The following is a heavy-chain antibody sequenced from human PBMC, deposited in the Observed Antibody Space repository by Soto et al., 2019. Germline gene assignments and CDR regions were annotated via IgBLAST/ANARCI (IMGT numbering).Heavy chain of an antibody. CDR1: GYSFTSYW. CDR3: ARRGNGSGSYPYYYYGMDV. V-gene: IGHV5-51*01. CDR2: IYPGDSDT. J-gene: IGHJ6*02. Sequence: GESLKISCKGSGYSFTSYWIGWVRQMPGKGLEWMGIIYPGDSDTRYSPSFQGQVTISADKSISTAYLQWSSLKASDTAMYYCARRGNGSGSYPYYYYGMDVWGQGTTVTVSS. D-gene: IGHD3-10*01.